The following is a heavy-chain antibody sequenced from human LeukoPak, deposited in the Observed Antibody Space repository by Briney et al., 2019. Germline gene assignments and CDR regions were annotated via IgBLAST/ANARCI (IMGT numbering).Heavy chain of an antibody. Sequence: SETLSLTCTVSGYSISSGYYWGWIRQPPGKGLEWIGSIYHSGSTYYNPSLKSRVTISVDTSKNQFSLKLSSVTAADTAVYYCARDDYSSSWYGYYYGMDVWGQGTTVTVSS. CDR1: GYSISSGYY. CDR2: IYHSGST. CDR3: ARDDYSSSWYGYYYGMDV. D-gene: IGHD6-13*01. J-gene: IGHJ6*02. V-gene: IGHV4-38-2*02.